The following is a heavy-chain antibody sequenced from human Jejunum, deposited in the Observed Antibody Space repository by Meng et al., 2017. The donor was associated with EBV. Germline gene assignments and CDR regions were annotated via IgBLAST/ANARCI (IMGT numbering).Heavy chain of an antibody. CDR2: YYNSGST. CDR1: GGSISSSSYY. J-gene: IGHJ4*02. Sequence: LQLTASGPGLVQSPDTRSLTCTVPGGSISSSSYYWGWIRQPPGKGLEWIGTYYNSGSTYYNPSLKSRVTISVDTSKNQFSLKLISVTAADTAAYYCARQGPSGRTFDYWGQGTLVTVSS. D-gene: IGHD1-26*01. CDR3: ARQGPSGRTFDY. V-gene: IGHV4-39*01.